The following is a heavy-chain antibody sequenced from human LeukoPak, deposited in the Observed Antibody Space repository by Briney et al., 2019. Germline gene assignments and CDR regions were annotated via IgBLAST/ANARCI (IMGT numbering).Heavy chain of an antibody. D-gene: IGHD3-10*01. CDR1: GYTFTGYY. CDR2: INPNSGGT. Sequence: ASVKVSCKASGYTFTGYYMHWVRQAPGQGLEWMGWINPNSGGTNYAQKFQGRVTMTRDTSISTAYMELSRLRSDDTAVYYCARVYYGSGSYYTTFSHFDYWGQGTLVTVSS. V-gene: IGHV1-2*02. CDR3: ARVYYGSGSYYTTFSHFDY. J-gene: IGHJ4*02.